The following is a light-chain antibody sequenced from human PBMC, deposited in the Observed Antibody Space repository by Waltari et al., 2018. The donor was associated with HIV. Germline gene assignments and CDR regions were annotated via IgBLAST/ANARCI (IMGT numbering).Light chain of an antibody. CDR2: SVS. Sequence: EIVLTQSPGTLSLSPGDTAPLSCRASQSVSGSYLAWYQQKPGQPPRLLIYSVSNRATGIPDRVSGSGSGTDFTLTISRLEPEDSAVYYCHQYVTSPWTFGQGTKVEIK. J-gene: IGKJ1*01. CDR1: QSVSGSY. V-gene: IGKV3-20*01. CDR3: HQYVTSPWT.